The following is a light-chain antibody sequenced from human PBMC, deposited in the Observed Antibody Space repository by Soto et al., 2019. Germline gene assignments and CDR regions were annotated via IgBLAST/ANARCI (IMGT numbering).Light chain of an antibody. J-gene: IGKJ3*01. CDR1: QTIDRS. CDR2: DAS. V-gene: IGKV1-39*01. CDR3: QQSQSLPFT. Sequence: DVQMTQSPPSLSASVGDRVTITCRASQTIDRSLNWYQQKPGKAPKLLIYDASNLQSGVPSRFIGSGSRPDFTLSISSLQPDDFATDYCQQSQSLPFTFGPGTKVDIK.